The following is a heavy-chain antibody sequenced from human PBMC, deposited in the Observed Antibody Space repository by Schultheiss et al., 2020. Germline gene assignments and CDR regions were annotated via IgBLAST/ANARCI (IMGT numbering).Heavy chain of an antibody. Sequence: GGSLRLSCAASGFTFNSFGMHWVRQAPGKGLEWVANIKQDGSEKYYVDSVKGRFTISRDNAKNSLYLQMNSLRAEDTAVCYCARVGALGGLDYWGQGTLVTVSS. D-gene: IGHD3-10*01. J-gene: IGHJ4*02. V-gene: IGHV3-7*01. CDR3: ARVGALGGLDY. CDR1: GFTFNSFG. CDR2: IKQDGSEK.